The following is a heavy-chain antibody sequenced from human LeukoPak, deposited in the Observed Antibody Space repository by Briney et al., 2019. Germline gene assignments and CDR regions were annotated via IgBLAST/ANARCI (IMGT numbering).Heavy chain of an antibody. CDR2: ISDSSGST. V-gene: IGHV3-23*01. CDR3: AKHGCSSTTCYTNY. Sequence: GGSLRLSCAASGFVFSTYAMSWVRQAPGKGLEWVSVISDSSGSTYYADSVKGRFTISRDNSKNTLFLQMNSLRAEDTAIYYCAKHGCSSTTCYTNYWGQGTLVTVSS. D-gene: IGHD2-2*02. CDR1: GFVFSTYA. J-gene: IGHJ4*02.